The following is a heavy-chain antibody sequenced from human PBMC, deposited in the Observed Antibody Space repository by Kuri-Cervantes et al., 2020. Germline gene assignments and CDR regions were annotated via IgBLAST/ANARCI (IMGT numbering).Heavy chain of an antibody. CDR2: INSDGSST. J-gene: IGHJ3*02. CDR3: AKEKETDAFDI. CDR1: GFTFSSYW. Sequence: GGSLRLSCAASGFTFSSYWMHWVRQAPGKGLVWVSRINSDGSSTSYADSVKGRFTISRDNAKNTLYLQMNSLRAEDTALYYCAKEKETDAFDIWGQGTMVTVSS. V-gene: IGHV3-74*01.